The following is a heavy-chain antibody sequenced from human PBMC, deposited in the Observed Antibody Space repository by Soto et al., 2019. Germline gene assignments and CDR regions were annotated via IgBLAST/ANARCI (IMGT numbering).Heavy chain of an antibody. CDR1: GDSVSSNTAA. CDR3: ARGVAGSGFDL. D-gene: IGHD6-19*01. J-gene: IGHJ4*02. V-gene: IGHV6-1*01. Sequence: QVHLQQSGPGLVKPSRTLSLTCAISGDSVSSNTAAWNWIRSSPSRGLEWLGRTYYRSNWRHDYAVSVKSRITVNPDTSKNHFSLQLNSVTPDDTAVYYCARGVAGSGFDLWGQGTLVTVSS. CDR2: TYYRSNWRH.